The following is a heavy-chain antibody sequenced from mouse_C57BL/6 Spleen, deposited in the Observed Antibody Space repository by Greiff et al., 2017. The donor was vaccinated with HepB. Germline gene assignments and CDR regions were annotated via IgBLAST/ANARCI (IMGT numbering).Heavy chain of an antibody. V-gene: IGHV5-16*01. CDR2: INYDGSST. J-gene: IGHJ1*03. CDR3: ARVRLDGYYWYFDV. Sequence: DVQLVESEGGLVQPGSSMKLSCTASGFTFSDYYMAWVRQVPEKGLEWVANINYDGSSTYYLDSLKSRFIISRDNAKNILYLQMSSLKSEDTATYYCARVRLDGYYWYFDVWGTGTTVTVSS. CDR1: GFTFSDYY. D-gene: IGHD2-3*01.